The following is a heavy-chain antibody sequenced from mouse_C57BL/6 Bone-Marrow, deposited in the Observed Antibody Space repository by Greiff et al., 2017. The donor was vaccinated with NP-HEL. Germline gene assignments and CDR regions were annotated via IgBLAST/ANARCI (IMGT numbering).Heavy chain of an antibody. CDR3: ARQGELGLFAY. V-gene: IGHV5-6*01. J-gene: IGHJ3*01. CDR2: ISSGGSYT. D-gene: IGHD4-1*01. Sequence: EVKLMESGGDLVKPGGSLKLSCAASGFTFSSYGMSWVRQTPDKRLEWVATISSGGSYTYYLDSVKGRFTISRDNAKNTLYLQMSSLKSEDTAMYYCARQGELGLFAYWGQGTLVTVSA. CDR1: GFTFSSYG.